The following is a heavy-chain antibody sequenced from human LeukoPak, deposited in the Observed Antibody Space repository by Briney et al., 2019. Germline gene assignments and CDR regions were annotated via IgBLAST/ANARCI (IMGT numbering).Heavy chain of an antibody. CDR2: ISYDGSNK. Sequence: PGGSLRLSCAASGFTFSSYAMHWVRQAPGKGLEWVAVISYDGSNKYYADSVKGRFTISRDNSKNTLYLQMNSLRAEDTAVYYCAREYYGDYSYFDYWGQGTLVTVSS. CDR1: GFTFSSYA. CDR3: AREYYGDYSYFDY. D-gene: IGHD4-17*01. V-gene: IGHV3-30-3*01. J-gene: IGHJ4*02.